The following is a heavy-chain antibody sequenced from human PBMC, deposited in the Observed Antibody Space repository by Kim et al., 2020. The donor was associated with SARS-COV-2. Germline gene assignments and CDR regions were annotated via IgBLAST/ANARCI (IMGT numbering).Heavy chain of an antibody. CDR2: IRSKAYGGTT. J-gene: IGHJ6*02. V-gene: IGHV3-49*04. CDR3: TSWGSYCSSTSCYSGMDV. Sequence: GGSLRLSCTASGFTFGDYAMSWVRQAPGKGLEWVGFIRSKAYGGTTEYAASVKGRFTISRDDSKSIAYLQMNSLKTEDTAVYYCTSWGSYCSSTSCYSGMDVWGQGTTVTVSS. CDR1: GFTFGDYA. D-gene: IGHD2-2*01.